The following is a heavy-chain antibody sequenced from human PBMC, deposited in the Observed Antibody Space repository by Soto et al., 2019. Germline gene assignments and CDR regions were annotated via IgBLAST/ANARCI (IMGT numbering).Heavy chain of an antibody. D-gene: IGHD3-10*01. Sequence: PSETLSLTCAVSGGSISSGDYYWSWIRQPPGKGLEWIGYIYYSGSTYYNPSLKSRVTISVDTSKNQFSLKLSSVTAADTAVYYCARVGGFGATTIDYWGQGTLVTVS. V-gene: IGHV4-30-4*01. CDR1: GGSISSGDYY. J-gene: IGHJ4*02. CDR3: ARVGGFGATTIDY. CDR2: IYYSGST.